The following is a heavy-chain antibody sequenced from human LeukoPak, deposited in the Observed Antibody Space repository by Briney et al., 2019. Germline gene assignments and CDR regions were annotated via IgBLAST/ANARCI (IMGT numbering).Heavy chain of an antibody. V-gene: IGHV3-11*06. Sequence: GGSLGLSCAASGFTFSDYYMSWIRQAPGKGLEWISYISSSSSYTNYADSVKGRFTISRDNAKSSLYLQMNSLRAEDTAVYYCARVVAVTSYYFDYWGQGTLVTVSS. CDR3: ARVVAVTSYYFDY. CDR2: ISSSSSYT. J-gene: IGHJ4*02. CDR1: GFTFSDYY. D-gene: IGHD2-21*02.